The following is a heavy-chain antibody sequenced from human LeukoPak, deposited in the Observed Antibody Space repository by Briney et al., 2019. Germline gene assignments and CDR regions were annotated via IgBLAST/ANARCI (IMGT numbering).Heavy chain of an antibody. CDR1: GGSFSGYY. Sequence: SETLSLTCAVYGGSFSGYYWSWIRQPPGKGLEWIGEINHSGSTNYNPSLKSRVTISVDTSKNQFSLKLSSVTAADTAVYYCARVAYCGGDCYSAGYFQHWGQGTLVTVSS. J-gene: IGHJ1*01. D-gene: IGHD2-21*02. V-gene: IGHV4-34*01. CDR2: INHSGST. CDR3: ARVAYCGGDCYSAGYFQH.